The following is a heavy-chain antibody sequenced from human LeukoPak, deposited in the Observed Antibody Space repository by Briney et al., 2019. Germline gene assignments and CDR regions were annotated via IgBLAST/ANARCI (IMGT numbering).Heavy chain of an antibody. V-gene: IGHV1-46*01. CDR1: GYTFTSYY. CDR2: INPSGGST. J-gene: IGHJ5*02. D-gene: IGHD2/OR15-2a*01. CDR3: TLQRISFLNYFDP. Sequence: GASVKVSCKASGYTFTSYYMHWVRQAPGQGLEWMGIINPSGGSTSYAQKFQGRVTMTRDMSTSTVYMEQSSLRSDDTAVYYCTLQRISFLNYFDPWGQGTLVTVSS.